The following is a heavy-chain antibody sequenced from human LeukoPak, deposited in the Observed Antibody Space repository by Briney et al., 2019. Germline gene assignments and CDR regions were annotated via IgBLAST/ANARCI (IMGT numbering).Heavy chain of an antibody. D-gene: IGHD5/OR15-5a*01. CDR3: ARGSTSPDY. V-gene: IGHV3-23*01. CDR2: LSGTNSNT. Sequence: GGSLRLSCAASGFTFSVYAMSWVRQAPGKGLKWVSSLSGTNSNTFYAVSVKGRFTISRDNSKNTLYLQMNSLRAEDTAVYYCARGSTSPDYWGQGTLVTVSS. J-gene: IGHJ4*02. CDR1: GFTFSVYA.